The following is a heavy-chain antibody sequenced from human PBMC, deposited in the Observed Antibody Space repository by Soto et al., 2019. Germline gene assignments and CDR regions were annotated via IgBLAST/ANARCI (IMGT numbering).Heavy chain of an antibody. V-gene: IGHV4-34*01. J-gene: IGHJ6*02. CDR1: GGSFSGYY. CDR2: INHSGST. Sequence: PSETLSLTCAVYGGSFSGYYWSWIRQPPGKGLEWIGEINHSGSTNYNPSLKSRVTISVDTSKNQFSLKLSSVTAADTAVYYCARGYKSARIYYYYGMDVWGQGTTVTVSS. D-gene: IGHD6-6*01. CDR3: ARGYKSARIYYYYGMDV.